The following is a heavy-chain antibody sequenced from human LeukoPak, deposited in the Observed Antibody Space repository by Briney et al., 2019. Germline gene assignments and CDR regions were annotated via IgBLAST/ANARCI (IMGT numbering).Heavy chain of an antibody. D-gene: IGHD3-22*01. J-gene: IGHJ6*02. CDR2: IKQDGSEK. CDR3: ARDLYYYDSSGYYAPYYYYGMDV. CDR1: GFTFSSYW. V-gene: IGHV3-7*01. Sequence: GGSLRLSCAASGFTFSSYWMSWVRQAPGKGLEWVANIKQDGSEKYYVDSVKGRFTISRDNAKNSLYLQMNSLRAEDTAVYYCARDLYYYDSSGYYAPYYYYGMDVWGQGTTVTVSS.